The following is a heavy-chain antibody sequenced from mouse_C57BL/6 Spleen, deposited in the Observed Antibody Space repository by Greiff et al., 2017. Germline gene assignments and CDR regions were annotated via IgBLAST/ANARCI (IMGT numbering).Heavy chain of an antibody. V-gene: IGHV1-61*01. D-gene: IGHD1-1*01. CDR2: IYPSDSET. J-gene: IGHJ1*03. Sequence: QVQLQQPGAELVRPGSSVKLSCKASGYTFTSYWMDWVKQRPGQGLEWIGNIYPSDSETHYNQKFKDKATLTVDKSSSTAYMQLSSLTSEDSAVYYCARLVPYYGSSYDLYFDVWGTGTTVTVSS. CDR1: GYTFTSYW. CDR3: ARLVPYYGSSYDLYFDV.